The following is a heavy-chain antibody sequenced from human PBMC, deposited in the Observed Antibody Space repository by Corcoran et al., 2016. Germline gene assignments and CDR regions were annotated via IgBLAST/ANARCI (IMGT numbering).Heavy chain of an antibody. CDR3: ARGGGWSSGRFRAFGF. J-gene: IGHJ3*01. D-gene: IGHD6-25*01. CDR2: ITGDGSDT. V-gene: IGHV3-74*03. Sequence: EVQLVESGGGLVQPGGSLRLSCAASGFAFSTYWMHWVRQVPGKGLMWVSRITGDGSDTTYADSVKGRFTISRDNAENMLYLQMDSLRAEDTAVYYCARGGGWSSGRFRAFGFWGQGTMVTVSS. CDR1: GFAFSTYW.